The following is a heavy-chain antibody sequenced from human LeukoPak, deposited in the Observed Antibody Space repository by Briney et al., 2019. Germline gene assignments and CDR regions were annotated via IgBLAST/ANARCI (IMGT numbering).Heavy chain of an antibody. Sequence: GASVKVSCKASGYTFTYRYLHWVRQAPGQALEWMGWITPFNGNTNYAQKFQDRVTITRDRSMSTAYMELSSLRSEDTAMYYCASGGPADAFDIWGQGTMVTVSS. CDR2: ITPFNGNT. CDR1: GYTFTYRY. J-gene: IGHJ3*02. D-gene: IGHD2-2*01. V-gene: IGHV1-45*02. CDR3: ASGGPADAFDI.